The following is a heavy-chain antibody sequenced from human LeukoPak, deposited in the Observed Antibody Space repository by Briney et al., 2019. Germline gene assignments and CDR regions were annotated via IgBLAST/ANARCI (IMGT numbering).Heavy chain of an antibody. D-gene: IGHD3-3*01. Sequence: GGSLRLSCAASGFTFSNYAIHWVRQAPGKGLEWVAVISYDGSYKLYADSVKGRFTISRDNSKNTLYLQMNSLRADDTAVYYCARDRYYDVLGRDAFNLWGQGTMVTVSS. J-gene: IGHJ3*01. CDR2: ISYDGSYK. V-gene: IGHV3-30-3*01. CDR3: ARDRYYDVLGRDAFNL. CDR1: GFTFSNYA.